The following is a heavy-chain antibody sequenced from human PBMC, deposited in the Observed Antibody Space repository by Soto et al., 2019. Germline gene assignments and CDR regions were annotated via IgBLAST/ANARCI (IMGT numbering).Heavy chain of an antibody. Sequence: SPTLSLTGAISGGHVSRDSAAWNWIRQSPSRGLEWLGRTYYRSKWYNDYAVSVKSRITINPDTSKNQFSLQLNSVTPEDTAVYYCARAGGSSGWGLGFDYWGQGTLVTVS. CDR2: TYYRSKWYN. D-gene: IGHD6-19*01. V-gene: IGHV6-1*01. J-gene: IGHJ4*02. CDR3: ARAGGSSGWGLGFDY. CDR1: GGHVSRDSAA.